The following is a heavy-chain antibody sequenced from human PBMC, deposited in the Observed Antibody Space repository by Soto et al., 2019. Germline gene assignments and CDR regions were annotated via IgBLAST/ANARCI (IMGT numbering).Heavy chain of an antibody. CDR3: ARDYYDSSGYYS. Sequence: PGGSLRLSCAASGFTFSSYAMHWVRQAPCKGLEWVAVISYDGSNKYYADSVKGRFTISRDNSKNTLYLQINSLRAEDTAVYYCARDYYDSSGYYSWGQGTLVTVSS. CDR1: GFTFSSYA. J-gene: IGHJ5*02. V-gene: IGHV3-30-3*01. D-gene: IGHD3-22*01. CDR2: ISYDGSNK.